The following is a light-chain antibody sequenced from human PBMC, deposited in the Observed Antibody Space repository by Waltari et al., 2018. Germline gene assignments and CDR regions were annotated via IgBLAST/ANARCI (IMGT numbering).Light chain of an antibody. CDR3: CSYAGSMV. V-gene: IGLV2-23*02. CDR1: STDIGTYNV. Sequence: QSALTQPASVSGSPGQSITISCTGSSTDIGTYNVVSWYQHHPGKAPKLIIYGVTNRPSGVSNRCSGSKSGNTASLTISGLQTEDEADYYCCSYAGSMVFGGGTKLTVL. CDR2: GVT. J-gene: IGLJ2*01.